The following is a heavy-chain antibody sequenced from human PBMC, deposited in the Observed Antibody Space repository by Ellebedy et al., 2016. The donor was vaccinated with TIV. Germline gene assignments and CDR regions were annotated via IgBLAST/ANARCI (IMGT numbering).Heavy chain of an antibody. Sequence: GGSLRLSCAASAFPFSAYWMHWVRQAPGKGLVWVSRISSDGSFTTYADSVRGRFTISRDNAKNTLYLQMSSLRADDTAVYFCVKDRGGRGPHFSLSMDVWGQGIVVTVSS. D-gene: IGHD2-15*01. CDR3: VKDRGGRGPHFSLSMDV. J-gene: IGHJ3*01. CDR2: ISSDGSFT. CDR1: AFPFSAYW. V-gene: IGHV3-74*01.